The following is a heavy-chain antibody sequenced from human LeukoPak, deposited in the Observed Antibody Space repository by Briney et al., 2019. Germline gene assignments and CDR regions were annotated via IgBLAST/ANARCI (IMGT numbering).Heavy chain of an antibody. CDR3: AKARPGYYYYGMDV. V-gene: IGHV3-23*01. Sequence: GGSLRLSCAASGFTFSNYATSWVCQAPGKGLEWVSAISGSGAVTYYADSVKGRFTISRDNSMYTLYLQMNSLRAEDTAVYYCAKARPGYYYYGMDVWGQGTTVTVS. CDR2: ISGSGAVT. CDR1: GFTFSNYA. J-gene: IGHJ6*02.